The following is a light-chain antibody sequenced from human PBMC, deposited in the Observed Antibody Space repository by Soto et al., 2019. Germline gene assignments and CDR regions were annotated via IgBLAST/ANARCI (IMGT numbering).Light chain of an antibody. CDR3: HQSFITPRT. V-gene: IGKV1-39*01. CDR2: AAS. J-gene: IGKJ1*01. Sequence: DIQMTQSPSSLSASVGDRVTITCRASQTISDYLNWYQHKPGKAPKVLISAASTLQSGVPSRFSGRGSGTDFTLIISSLQPEDVATYYCHQSFITPRTFGQGTSVEVK. CDR1: QTISDY.